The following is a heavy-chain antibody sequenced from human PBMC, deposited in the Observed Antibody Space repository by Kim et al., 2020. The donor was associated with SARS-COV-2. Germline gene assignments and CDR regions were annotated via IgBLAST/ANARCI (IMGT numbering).Heavy chain of an antibody. V-gene: IGHV3-74*01. CDR1: GFTFRTYN. J-gene: IGHJ4*02. CDR2: ISGDGRST. Sequence: GGSLRLSCAASGFTFRTYNMHWVRQPPGKGLVWVSLISGDGRSTTYADSVKGRFTISRDNAKNILYLQMNSLRAEDTAVYYCASYETVSFGLSRHWGQGT. CDR3: ASYETVSFGLSRH. D-gene: IGHD3-22*01.